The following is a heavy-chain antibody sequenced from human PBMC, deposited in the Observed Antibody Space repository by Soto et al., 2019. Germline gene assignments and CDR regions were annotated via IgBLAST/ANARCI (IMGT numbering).Heavy chain of an antibody. J-gene: IGHJ4*02. V-gene: IGHV3-30-3*01. D-gene: IGHD6-6*01. CDR2: IGHDAFRS. CDR3: ARDPTVGRPDYFDY. Sequence: QVQLLESGGGVVQPGRSLRLSCAASGFPFSHYALHWVRQAPGKGLEWVAAIGHDAFRSYYTPSVEGRFTISRDNSNNTLYLQMNSLRPEDTAVYFCARDPTVGRPDYFDYWGQGTLVTVSS. CDR1: GFPFSHYA.